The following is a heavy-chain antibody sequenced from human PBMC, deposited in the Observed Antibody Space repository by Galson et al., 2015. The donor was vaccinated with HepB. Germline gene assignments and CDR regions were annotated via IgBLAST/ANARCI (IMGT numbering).Heavy chain of an antibody. J-gene: IGHJ4*02. CDR1: GFTFSAYG. V-gene: IGHV3-30*18. CDR3: AKDRLYDGDPLPLFDY. CDR2: ISNDGSNK. D-gene: IGHD4-17*01. Sequence: SLRLSCAASGFTFSAYGMHWVRQAPGKGLEWVAVISNDGSNKYYTDSVKGRFTISRDNSKNTLYLQMNSLRGEDTAVYYCAKDRLYDGDPLPLFDYWGQGTLVTVSA.